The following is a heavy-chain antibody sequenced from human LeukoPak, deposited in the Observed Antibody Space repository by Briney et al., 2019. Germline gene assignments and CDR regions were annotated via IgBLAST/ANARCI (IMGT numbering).Heavy chain of an antibody. CDR1: GFTFSSYG. Sequence: GGSLRLSCAASGFTFSSYGMHWVRQAPGKGLEWVAVISYDGSNKYYADSVKGRFTISRDNSKNTLYLQMNSLRAEDTAVYYCAKDRLGWELLYYFDYWGQGTLVTVSS. CDR3: AKDRLGWELLYYFDY. J-gene: IGHJ4*02. D-gene: IGHD1-26*01. CDR2: ISYDGSNK. V-gene: IGHV3-30*18.